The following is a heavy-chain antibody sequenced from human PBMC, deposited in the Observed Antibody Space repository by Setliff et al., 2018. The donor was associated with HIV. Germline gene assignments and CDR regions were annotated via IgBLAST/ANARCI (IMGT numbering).Heavy chain of an antibody. J-gene: IGHJ3*02. CDR3: ARVRVPAARGAFDI. CDR2: IYHSGST. Sequence: PSQTLSLTCAVSGYSISSGYYWGWIRQPPGKGLEWIGSIYHSGSTYYNPSLKSRVTISVDTSKNQFSLKLSSVTAADTAVYYCARVRVPAARGAFDIWGQGTMVTVSS. V-gene: IGHV4-38-2*01. D-gene: IGHD2-2*01. CDR1: GYSISSGYY.